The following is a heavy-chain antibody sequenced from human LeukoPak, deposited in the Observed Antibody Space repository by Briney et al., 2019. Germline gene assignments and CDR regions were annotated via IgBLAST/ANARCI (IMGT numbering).Heavy chain of an antibody. Sequence: GGSLRLSCSALGFTFNIYSMNWVRQAPGKGLEWVAYISSGGSTTYYGDSVRGRFTISRDNAKNSLYLQMNSLSNEDTAVYYCARGDACSNTTCYPLSCFDSWGHGTLVTVSS. D-gene: IGHD2-2*01. CDR2: ISSGGSTT. CDR1: GFTFNIYS. J-gene: IGHJ4*01. V-gene: IGHV3-48*02. CDR3: ARGDACSNTTCYPLSCFDS.